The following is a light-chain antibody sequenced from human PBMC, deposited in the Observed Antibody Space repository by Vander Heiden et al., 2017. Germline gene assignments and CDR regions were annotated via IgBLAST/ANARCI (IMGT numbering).Light chain of an antibody. CDR3: CSYRNIYTLV. CDR1: SRDIGDYNS. Sequence: QSAMTQPASVSGSPGQSITIACTGTSRDIGDYNSVSWYRQPPGNAPQLIIYEVNNRPAGVAHRFSGSKSGNTASLSISVLQTEDAGDYYCCSYRNIYTLVFGGGTKWTVL. V-gene: IGLV2-14*01. CDR2: EVN. J-gene: IGLJ3*02.